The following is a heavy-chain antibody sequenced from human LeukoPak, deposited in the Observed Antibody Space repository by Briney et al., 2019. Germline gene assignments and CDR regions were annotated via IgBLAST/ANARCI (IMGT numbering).Heavy chain of an antibody. V-gene: IGHV3-9*01. D-gene: IGHD2-21*01. CDR2: ISWNSGSI. CDR1: GFTFDDYV. Sequence: PGGSLRLSCAASGFTFDDYVMHWVRQAPGKGLEWVSGISWNSGSIGYADSVKGRFTISRDNAKNSLYLQMNSLRAEDTALYYCAKDISGGGAHYYYYGMDVWGQGTTVTVSS. J-gene: IGHJ6*02. CDR3: AKDISGGGAHYYYYGMDV.